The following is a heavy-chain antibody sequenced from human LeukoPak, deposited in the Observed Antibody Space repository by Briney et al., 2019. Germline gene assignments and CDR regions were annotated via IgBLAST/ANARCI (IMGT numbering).Heavy chain of an antibody. J-gene: IGHJ4*02. CDR1: GFTFDDYG. D-gene: IGHD4-17*01. CDR2: INWNGGST. V-gene: IGHV3-20*04. CDR3: ARDSAPTGRYFDY. Sequence: GGSLRLSCAASGFTFDDYGMSWVRQAPGKGLVWVSGINWNGGSTGYAGSVKGRFTISRDNSKNTLYLQMNSLRAEDTAVYYCARDSAPTGRYFDYWGQGTLVTVSS.